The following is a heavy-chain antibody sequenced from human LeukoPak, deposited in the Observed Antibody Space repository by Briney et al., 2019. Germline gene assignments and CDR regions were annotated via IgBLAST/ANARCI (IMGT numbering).Heavy chain of an antibody. D-gene: IGHD2-15*01. J-gene: IGHJ4*02. Sequence: ASVKVSCKASGYTFTSYGISWVRQAPGQGLEWMGWISAYNGNTNYAQKLQGRVTMTTDTSTSTAYMELRSLRSDDTAVYYCARVSSIVVVVAASDYWGQGTLFTVSS. CDR2: ISAYNGNT. V-gene: IGHV1-18*01. CDR3: ARVSSIVVVVAASDY. CDR1: GYTFTSYG.